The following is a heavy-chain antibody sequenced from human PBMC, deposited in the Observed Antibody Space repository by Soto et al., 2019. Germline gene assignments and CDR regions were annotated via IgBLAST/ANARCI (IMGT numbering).Heavy chain of an antibody. CDR3: ARRYCSDSYCSYFDY. Sequence: QVQLQQWGAGLLKPSETLSLTCAVYGGSVSGSFWSWLRQPPGKGLEWIGEINHSGTTSYSPSLESRVTTSIDTSKNQFSLRMSSVTAADTAIYYCARRYCSDSYCSYFDYWGRGTLVTVSS. V-gene: IGHV4-34*02. CDR2: INHSGTT. J-gene: IGHJ4*02. D-gene: IGHD2-15*01. CDR1: GGSVSGSF.